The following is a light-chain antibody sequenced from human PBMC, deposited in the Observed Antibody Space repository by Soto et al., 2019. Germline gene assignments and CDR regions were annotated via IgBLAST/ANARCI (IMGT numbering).Light chain of an antibody. Sequence: QSVLTQPASVSGAPGQRVTISCTGTSSNIGACYDVHWYQQDTGTAPKILIYVNNNRPSGVPDRFSGSKSGTSASLFITGPQDEDEADYCCQSYDSSLSASVFGGGTKLTVL. CDR3: QSYDSSLSASV. J-gene: IGLJ3*02. CDR1: SSNIGACYD. CDR2: VNN. V-gene: IGLV1-40*01.